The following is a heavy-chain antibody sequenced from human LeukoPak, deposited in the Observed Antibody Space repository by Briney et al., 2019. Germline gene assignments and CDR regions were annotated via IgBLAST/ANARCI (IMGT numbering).Heavy chain of an antibody. CDR3: ARDYRSYQGQRHYGMDV. Sequence: ASVKVSCKASGYTFTSYDINWVRQATGQGLEWMGWMNPNSGNTGYAQKFQGRVTMTRNTSISTAYTELSSLRSEDTAVYYCARDYRSYQGQRHYGMDVWGQGTTVTVSS. CDR2: MNPNSGNT. CDR1: GYTFTSYD. J-gene: IGHJ6*02. V-gene: IGHV1-8*01. D-gene: IGHD3-10*01.